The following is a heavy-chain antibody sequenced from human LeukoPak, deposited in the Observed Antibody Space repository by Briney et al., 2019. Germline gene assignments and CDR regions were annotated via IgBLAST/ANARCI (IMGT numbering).Heavy chain of an antibody. J-gene: IGHJ5*02. CDR3: ASRYCSSTSCSSWFDP. Sequence: PSETLSLTCAVYGGSFSGYYWSWIRQPPGKGLEWIGEINHSGSTNYSPSLKSRVTISVDTSKNQFSLKLSSVTAADTAVYYCASRYCSSTSCSSWFDPWGQGTLVTVSS. CDR1: GGSFSGYY. CDR2: INHSGST. V-gene: IGHV4-34*01. D-gene: IGHD2-2*01.